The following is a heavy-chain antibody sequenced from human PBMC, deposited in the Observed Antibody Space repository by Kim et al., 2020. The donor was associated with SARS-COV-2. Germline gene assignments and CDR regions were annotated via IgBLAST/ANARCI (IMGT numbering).Heavy chain of an antibody. CDR1: GFTVSVYY. CDR3: ARGGGGAPDGMDV. Sequence: GGSLRLSCAASGFTVSVYYLNWVRQAPGKGLDWVSIIYSGGNTYYADSVRGRFTISRDNSKNTVYLQMNSLRADDAAIYYCARGGGGAPDGMDVWGQRATVTVSS. CDR2: IYSGGNT. D-gene: IGHD2-21*01. J-gene: IGHJ6*02. V-gene: IGHV3-53*01.